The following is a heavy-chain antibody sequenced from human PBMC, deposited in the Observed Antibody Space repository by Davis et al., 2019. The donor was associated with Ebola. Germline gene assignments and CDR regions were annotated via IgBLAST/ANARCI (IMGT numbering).Heavy chain of an antibody. D-gene: IGHD5-18*01. CDR3: ARDGIQLWGIDY. V-gene: IGHV1-46*01. CDR1: GYTFTSYY. CDR2: INPSGGST. J-gene: IGHJ4*02. Sequence: ASVKVSCKASGYTFTSYYMHWVRQAPGQGLEWMGIINPSGGSTSYAQKFQGRVTITRDTSASTAYMELSSLRSEDTAVYYRARDGIQLWGIDYWGQGTLVTVSS.